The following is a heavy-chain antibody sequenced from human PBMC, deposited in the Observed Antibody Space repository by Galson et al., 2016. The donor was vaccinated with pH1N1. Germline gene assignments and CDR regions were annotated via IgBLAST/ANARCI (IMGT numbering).Heavy chain of an antibody. CDR2: INSDGSST. CDR1: GFTFSSYW. Sequence: SLRLSCAASGFTFSSYWMHWVRQAPGKGLVWVSRINSDGSSTSCADSVKGRFTISRDNAKNTLYLQMHSLRAEDTAVYYCARDLRTTGTLRGRPPSNWFDPWGQGTLVTVSS. V-gene: IGHV3-74*01. J-gene: IGHJ5*02. CDR3: ARDLRTTGTLRGRPPSNWFDP. D-gene: IGHD1-1*01.